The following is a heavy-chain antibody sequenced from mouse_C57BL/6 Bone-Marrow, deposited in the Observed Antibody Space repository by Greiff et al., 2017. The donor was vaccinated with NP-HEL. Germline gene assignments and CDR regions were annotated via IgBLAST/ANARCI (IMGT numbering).Heavy chain of an antibody. V-gene: IGHV10-3*01. Sequence: QLVESGGGLVQPKGSLKLSCAASGFTFNTYAMHWVRQAPGKGLEWVARIRSKSSNYATYYADSVKDRFTISRDDSQSMLYLQMNNLKTEDTAMYYCVRDGGYYGNSWFAYWGQGTLVTVSA. CDR2: IRSKSSNYAT. CDR1: GFTFNTYA. CDR3: VRDGGYYGNSWFAY. J-gene: IGHJ3*01. D-gene: IGHD2-1*01.